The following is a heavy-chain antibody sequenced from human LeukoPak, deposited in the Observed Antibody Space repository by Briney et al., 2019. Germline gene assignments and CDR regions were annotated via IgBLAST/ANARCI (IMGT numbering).Heavy chain of an antibody. CDR2: ISAYNGNT. CDR3: ARDVVFGVVISSYYYYGMDV. Sequence: ASVKVSCKASGYTFTSHGISWVRQAPGQGLEWMGWISAYNGNTNYAQKLQGRVTMTTDTSTSTAYMELRSLRSDDTAVYYCARDVVFGVVISSYYYYGMDVWGQGTTVTVSS. CDR1: GYTFTSHG. V-gene: IGHV1-18*01. D-gene: IGHD3-3*01. J-gene: IGHJ6*02.